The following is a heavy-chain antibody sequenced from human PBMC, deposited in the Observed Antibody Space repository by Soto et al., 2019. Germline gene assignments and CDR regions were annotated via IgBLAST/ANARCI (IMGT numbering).Heavy chain of an antibody. CDR3: ERELYSGWHYFDY. D-gene: IGHD5-12*01. CDR2: IYSGGST. V-gene: IGHV3-66*01. CDR1: GFTVSSTY. J-gene: IGHJ4*02. Sequence: PGGSLRLSCAASGFTVSSTYRSGVRQAPGKGLEWVSVIYSGGSTYYADSVKGRFTISRDNFKNTLYLQMNSLRAEDTDVYYCERELYSGWHYFDYWGQGT.